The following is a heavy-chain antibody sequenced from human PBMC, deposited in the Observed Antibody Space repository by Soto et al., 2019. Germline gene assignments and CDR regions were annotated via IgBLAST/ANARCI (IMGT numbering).Heavy chain of an antibody. Sequence: QIALKESGPALVNPTQTLTLTCSFSGFSLTTNGVGVGWIRQPPGKALEWLAIFFWDDDTRYSLSLKSRLTIAKDASRNQVVLTMTNMAPADTGTYYCARSRAAWTNAFDVWGQGTLVSVSS. D-gene: IGHD3-10*01. CDR2: FFWDDDT. CDR1: GFSLTTNGVG. V-gene: IGHV2-5*02. CDR3: ARSRAAWTNAFDV. J-gene: IGHJ3*01.